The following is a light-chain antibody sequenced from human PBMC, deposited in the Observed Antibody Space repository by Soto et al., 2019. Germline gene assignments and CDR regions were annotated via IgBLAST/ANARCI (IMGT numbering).Light chain of an antibody. V-gene: IGKV1-16*02. Sequence: DIQMTQSPSSLSASVGDTVTITGRASHDIGHFFAWFQQKPGTAPMSLISAASSLQSGVPSKFSVRGSGTDIKPTINSLQPEDVATYYCQQYHSWPATFGGGTKVEI. CDR3: QQYHSWPAT. CDR2: AAS. CDR1: HDIGHF. J-gene: IGKJ4*01.